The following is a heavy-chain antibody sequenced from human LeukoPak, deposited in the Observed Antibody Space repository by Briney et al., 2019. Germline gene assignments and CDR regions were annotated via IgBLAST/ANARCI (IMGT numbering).Heavy chain of an antibody. CDR1: GYTFTSYG. CDR2: ISAYNGNT. CDR3: ARAYDFWSGPYYYYMDA. J-gene: IGHJ6*03. Sequence: ASVKVSCKASGYTFTSYGISWVRQAPGQGLEGMGWISAYNGNTNYAQKLQGRVTMTTDTSTSTAYMELRSLRSGDTAVYYCARAYDFWSGPYYYYMDAWGKGTTVTVSS. V-gene: IGHV1-18*01. D-gene: IGHD3-3*01.